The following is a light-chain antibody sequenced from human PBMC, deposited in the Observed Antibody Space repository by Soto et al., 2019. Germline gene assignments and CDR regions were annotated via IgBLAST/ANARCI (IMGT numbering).Light chain of an antibody. CDR1: QSINTF. CDR2: AAS. CDR3: QQSYSIPWT. V-gene: IGKV1-39*01. J-gene: IGKJ1*01. Sequence: DIQMTQSPSSLSASVGDRVTIACRASQSINTFLNWYEVKPGKAPKLLIYAASRLQSGVPSRFSGSGSGTDFTLTISSLQPEDFATYYCQQSYSIPWTFGQGTKVEIK.